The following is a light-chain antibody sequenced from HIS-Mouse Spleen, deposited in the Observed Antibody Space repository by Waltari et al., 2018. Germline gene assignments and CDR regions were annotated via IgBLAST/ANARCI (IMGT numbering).Light chain of an antibody. CDR1: QSISSW. J-gene: IGKJ1*01. Sequence: DIQMTHPPSTWSASVADRVTITCRASQSISSWLAWYQQKPGKAPKLLIYKASSLESGVPSRFSGSGSGTEFTLTISSLQPDDFATYYCQQYNSYSRTFGQGTKVEIK. V-gene: IGKV1-5*03. CDR3: QQYNSYSRT. CDR2: KAS.